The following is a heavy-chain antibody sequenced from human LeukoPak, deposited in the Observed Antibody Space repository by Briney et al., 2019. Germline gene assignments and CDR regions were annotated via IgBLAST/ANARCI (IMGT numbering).Heavy chain of an antibody. CDR2: IKQDGTEE. Sequence: GGSLRLSCAASGFTFTTYWMSWVRQAPGKGLEWVANIKQDGTEEYYMDSVKGRFTISRDNAKSSLYLQMNSLRAEDTAVYYCARVAAAVPDSWGPGTLVTVSS. J-gene: IGHJ5*01. CDR1: GFTFTTYW. D-gene: IGHD6-13*01. V-gene: IGHV3-7*04. CDR3: ARVAAAVPDS.